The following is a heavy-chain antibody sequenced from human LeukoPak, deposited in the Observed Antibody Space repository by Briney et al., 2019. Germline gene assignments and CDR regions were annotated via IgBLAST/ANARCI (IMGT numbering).Heavy chain of an antibody. CDR3: AREHMTRVTLDY. CDR2: IYPNSGGT. J-gene: IGHJ4*02. V-gene: IGHV1-2*02. Sequence: ASVKVSCKASGYTFISYAMNWVRQAPGQGLEWMGWIYPNSGGTKYAQKFQGRVTMTRDTSISTAYLELSRLRSDDTAVYYCAREHMTRVTLDYWGQGTLVTVSS. D-gene: IGHD4-17*01. CDR1: GYTFISYA.